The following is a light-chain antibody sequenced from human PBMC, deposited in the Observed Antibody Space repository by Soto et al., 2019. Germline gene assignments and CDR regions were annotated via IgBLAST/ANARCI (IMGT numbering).Light chain of an antibody. CDR3: CSYAGSSTVYV. CDR1: SSGAGSYNL. J-gene: IGLJ1*01. Sequence: QSVLAQAASVSGSPGQSITISCTGTSSGAGSYNLVSWYQQRPGQAPKLIIYEGNKRPSGVSNRFSASKSANTASLTISELQAEDEADYYCCSYAGSSTVYVFGTGTKVTVL. CDR2: EGN. V-gene: IGLV2-23*01.